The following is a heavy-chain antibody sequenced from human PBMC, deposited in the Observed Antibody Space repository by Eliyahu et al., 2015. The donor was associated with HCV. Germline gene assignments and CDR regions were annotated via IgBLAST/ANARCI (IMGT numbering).Heavy chain of an antibody. J-gene: IGHJ4*02. CDR2: INPNNGGA. CDR1: GYTFTDYY. CDR3: VLNYYGSGILYNYFDY. Sequence: QVQLVQFXAEVKRPGASVKVXCEASGYTFTDYYIHWMRQAPGQGLEWMGWINPNNGGAFYAQKFKGRVTLTRDTSISTVYMELSSLRSDDTAVYYCVLNYYGSGILYNYFDYWGQGTLVTVSS. D-gene: IGHD3-10*01. V-gene: IGHV1-2*02.